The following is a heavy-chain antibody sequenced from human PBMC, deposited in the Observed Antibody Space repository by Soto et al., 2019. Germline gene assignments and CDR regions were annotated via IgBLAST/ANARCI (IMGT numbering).Heavy chain of an antibody. Sequence: QVQLQQSGPGLVKPSHTLSLTCAISGDSVSSISASWNWIRQSPSRGLEWLGRTYYRSKWTNDYAVSVKSRITINPDTSKNLFSLQLSSVTPEDTAMYYCVRGYSSSFDYWGQGTLVTVSS. J-gene: IGHJ4*02. V-gene: IGHV6-1*01. D-gene: IGHD2-15*01. CDR2: TYYRSKWTN. CDR3: VRGYSSSFDY. CDR1: GDSVSSISAS.